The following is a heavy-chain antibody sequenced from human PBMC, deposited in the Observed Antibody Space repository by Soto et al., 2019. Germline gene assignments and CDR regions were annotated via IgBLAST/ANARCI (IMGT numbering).Heavy chain of an antibody. V-gene: IGHV3-30-3*01. CDR2: ISYDGSNK. CDR3: AVIAAAGNFDY. Sequence: GSLRLSCAASGFTFSSYAMHWVRQAPGKGLEWVAVISYDGSNKYYADSVKGRFTISRDNSKNTLYLQMNSLRAEDTAVYYCAVIAAAGNFDYWGQGTLVTVSS. CDR1: GFTFSSYA. D-gene: IGHD6-13*01. J-gene: IGHJ4*02.